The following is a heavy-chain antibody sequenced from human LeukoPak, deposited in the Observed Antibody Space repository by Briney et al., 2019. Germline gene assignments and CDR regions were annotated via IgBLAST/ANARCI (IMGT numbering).Heavy chain of an antibody. CDR1: GFTFSSFE. CDR3: ARRTFGAFAI. V-gene: IGHV3-48*03. CDR2: ISSSASDK. Sequence: GGSLRLSCAASGFTFSSFEMNWVRQAPGKGLEWVSYISSSASDKYYAASVKGRFTISRDNAKNTLYLQMNSLRAEDTAVYYCARRTFGAFAIWGQGTMVTVSS. J-gene: IGHJ3*02. D-gene: IGHD3-16*01.